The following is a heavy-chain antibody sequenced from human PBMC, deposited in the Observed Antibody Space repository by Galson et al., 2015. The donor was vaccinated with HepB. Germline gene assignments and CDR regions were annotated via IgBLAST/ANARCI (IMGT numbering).Heavy chain of an antibody. CDR2: INGYDART. D-gene: IGHD4-17*01. J-gene: IGHJ4*02. CDR3: AKRDGQGLYYFNY. CDR1: GFTFSSYP. Sequence: SLRLSCAASGFTFSSYPMSWVRQAPGKGLEWVSTINGYDARTYYADSVKGRFTISRDNSKNTLYLQMNSLRAEDTAAYYCAKRDGQGLYYFNYWGQGTLVTVSS. V-gene: IGHV3-23*01.